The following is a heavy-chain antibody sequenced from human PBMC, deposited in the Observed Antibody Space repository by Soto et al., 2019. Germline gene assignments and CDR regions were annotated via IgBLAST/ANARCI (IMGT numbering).Heavy chain of an antibody. Sequence: QVQLVQSAAEVKEPGSSVQVSCKASGGTFSSYAISWVRQAPGQGLEWMGGIIPIFGTTDYAQKFQGRVTITADQSTTTAYMDLSSLRSEDTAVYSCARMSGQQLVRVHFDYWGQGTLVTVSS. CDR1: GGTFSSYA. V-gene: IGHV1-69*01. J-gene: IGHJ4*02. CDR3: ARMSGQQLVRVHFDY. CDR2: IIPIFGTT. D-gene: IGHD6-13*01.